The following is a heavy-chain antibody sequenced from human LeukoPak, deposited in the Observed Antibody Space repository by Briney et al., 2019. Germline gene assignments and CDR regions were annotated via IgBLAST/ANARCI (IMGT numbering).Heavy chain of an antibody. V-gene: IGHV3-21*01. D-gene: IGHD1-26*01. CDR1: GFTFSSYS. Sequence: GGSLRLSCAASGFTFSSYSMNWVRQAPGKGLEWVSSISCSSSYIYYADSVKGRFTISRDNAKNSLYLQMNSLRAEDTAVYYCARAIRMGASDYWGQGTLVTVSS. J-gene: IGHJ4*02. CDR2: ISCSSSYI. CDR3: ARAIRMGASDY.